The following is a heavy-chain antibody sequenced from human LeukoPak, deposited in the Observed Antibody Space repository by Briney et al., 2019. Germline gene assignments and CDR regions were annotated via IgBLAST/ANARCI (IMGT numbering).Heavy chain of an antibody. CDR2: INPSSGGS. D-gene: IGHD3-22*01. V-gene: IGHV1-46*04. J-gene: IGHJ3*02. CDR1: GYTFTGYY. CDR3: AKVDHSSGYHHDAFDI. Sequence: GASVKVSCKASGYTFTGYYMHWVRQAPGQGLEWMGTINPSSGGSTYAQKLQGRVTVTRDMSTSTVYMELSSLRSEDTAVYYCAKVDHSSGYHHDAFDIWGQGTMVTVSS.